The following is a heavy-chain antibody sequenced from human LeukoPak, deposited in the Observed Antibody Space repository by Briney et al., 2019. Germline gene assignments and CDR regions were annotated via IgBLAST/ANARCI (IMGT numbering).Heavy chain of an antibody. CDR1: GGSISSYY. CDR2: INHSGST. Sequence: PSGTLSLTCTVSGGSISSYYWSWIRQPPGKGLEWIGEINHSGSTNYNPSLKSRVTISVDTSKNQFSLKLSSVTAADTAVYYCARGPVTMIVVVITPGAFDIWGQGTMVTVSS. V-gene: IGHV4-34*01. CDR3: ARGPVTMIVVVITPGAFDI. J-gene: IGHJ3*02. D-gene: IGHD3-22*01.